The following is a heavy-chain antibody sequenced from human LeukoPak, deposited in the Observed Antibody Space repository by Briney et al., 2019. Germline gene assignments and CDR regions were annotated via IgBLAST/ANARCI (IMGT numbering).Heavy chain of an antibody. Sequence: PWETLTLSCAVYGFSVSGYSLSWVRQAPGKGLEWVWVINRRDLTSYAESVKDRFTISRDSDKNTLFLQMNSLRGDDTAVYYCARVLAEIALRDYHYVEVWGKGTTVNVSS. CDR2: INRRDLT. CDR1: GFSVSGYS. CDR3: ARVLAEIALRDYHYVEV. J-gene: IGHJ6*03. D-gene: IGHD2-21*01. V-gene: IGHV3-53*01.